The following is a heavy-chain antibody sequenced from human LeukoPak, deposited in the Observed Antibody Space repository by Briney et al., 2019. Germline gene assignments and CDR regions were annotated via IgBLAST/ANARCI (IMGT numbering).Heavy chain of an antibody. Sequence: SETLSLTCAVYGGSFSGYYWSWIRQPPGKGLEWIGEINHSGSTNYNPSPKSRVTISVDTSKNQFSLKLSSVTAADTAVYYCARDTAGSGVHLALDYWGQGTLVTVSS. CDR3: ARDTAGSGVHLALDY. J-gene: IGHJ4*02. CDR2: INHSGST. D-gene: IGHD3-10*01. V-gene: IGHV4-34*01. CDR1: GGSFSGYY.